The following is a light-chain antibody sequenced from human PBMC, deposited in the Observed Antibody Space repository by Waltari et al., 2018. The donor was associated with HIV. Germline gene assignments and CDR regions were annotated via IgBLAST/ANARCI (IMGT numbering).Light chain of an antibody. V-gene: IGLV2-14*01. CDR1: SSDVGGYHY. CDR2: EVT. J-gene: IGLJ3*02. CDR3: NSYTISSTLGV. Sequence: QSALTQPASASGYPGQSITIPCTGTSSDVGGYHYSSWYQQHPGKAPKLMIYEVTNRPSGVSNRFSGSKSGNTASLTIAGLQAEDEADYYCNSYTISSTLGVFGGGTKLTVL.